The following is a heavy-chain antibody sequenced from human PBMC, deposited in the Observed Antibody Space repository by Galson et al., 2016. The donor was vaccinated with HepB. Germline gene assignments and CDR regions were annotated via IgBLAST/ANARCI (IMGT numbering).Heavy chain of an antibody. Sequence: SLRLSCATSGFTFSGYNMNWVRQAPGRRLEWVSYIDSGSTTIFYADSVKGRFTTSRDESENAMSLQMSSLRREDTAVYYCVTYCTGGSCKVGHWGQGTLVTVSS. D-gene: IGHD2-8*02. CDR2: IDSGSTTI. V-gene: IGHV3-48*01. CDR1: GFTFSGYN. J-gene: IGHJ4*02. CDR3: VTYCTGGSCKVGH.